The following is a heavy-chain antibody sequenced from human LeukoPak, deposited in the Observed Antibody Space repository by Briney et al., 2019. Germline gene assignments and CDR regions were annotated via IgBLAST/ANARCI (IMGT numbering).Heavy chain of an antibody. CDR3: ASGTMVRGVRYYYYYGMDV. CDR2: ISYDGSNK. D-gene: IGHD3-10*01. CDR1: GFTFSSYA. J-gene: IGHJ6*02. Sequence: GRSLRLSCAASGFTFSSYAMHWVRQAPGKGLEWVAVISYDGSNKYYADSVKGRFTISRDNSKNTLYLQMNSLRAEDTAVYYCASGTMVRGVRYYYYYGMDVWGQGTTVTVSS. V-gene: IGHV3-30-3*01.